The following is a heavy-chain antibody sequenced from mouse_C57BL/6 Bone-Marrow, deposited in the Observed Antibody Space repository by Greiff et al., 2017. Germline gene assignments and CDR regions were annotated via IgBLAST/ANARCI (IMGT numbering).Heavy chain of an antibody. D-gene: IGHD1-1*01. V-gene: IGHV1-64*01. CDR1: GYTFTSYW. CDR3: ARGSSPGFAY. CDR2: IHPNSGST. J-gene: IGHJ3*01. Sequence: QVQLKQPGAELVKPGASVKLSCKASGYTFTSYWMHWVKQRPGQGLEWIGMIHPNSGSTNYNEKFKSKATLTVAKSSSTAYMQLSSLTSEDSAVYYCARGSSPGFAYWGQGTLVTVSA.